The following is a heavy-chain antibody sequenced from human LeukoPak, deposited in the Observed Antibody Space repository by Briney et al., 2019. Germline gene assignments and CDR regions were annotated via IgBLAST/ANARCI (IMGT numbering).Heavy chain of an antibody. CDR2: ISSSSSYI. CDR3: ARDRLYSYGFDY. J-gene: IGHJ4*02. D-gene: IGHD5-18*01. V-gene: IGHV3-21*01. CDR1: GFTLSSYS. Sequence: GGSLRLSCAASGFTLSSYSMNWVRQAPGKGLEWVSSISSSSSYIYYADSVKGRFTISRDNAKNSLYPQMNSLRAEDTAVYYCARDRLYSYGFDYWGQGTLVTVSS.